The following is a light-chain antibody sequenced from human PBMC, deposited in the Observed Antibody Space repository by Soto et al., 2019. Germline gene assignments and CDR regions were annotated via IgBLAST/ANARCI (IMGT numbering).Light chain of an antibody. CDR3: KLYGISGT. CDR1: QSVSNNY. CDR2: GAS. Sequence: EIVLTKSPGTLSLSPGQRATLSCRASQSVSNNYLAWYQQKPRHAHRLLISGASNRATGIPDRFSGSGSETDLTLTISRLEPEDVAVYYCKLYGISGTFGQGTKVEIK. V-gene: IGKV3-20*01. J-gene: IGKJ1*01.